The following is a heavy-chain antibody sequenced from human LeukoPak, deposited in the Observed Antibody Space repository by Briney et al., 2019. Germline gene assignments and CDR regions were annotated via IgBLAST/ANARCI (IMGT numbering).Heavy chain of an antibody. CDR2: INWNSGST. V-gene: IGHV3-20*04. CDR3: ARAKDCGSITCPFDI. CDR1: AFTFHDYG. J-gene: IGHJ3*02. D-gene: IGHD2-2*01. Sequence: GEALRLSCAGSAFTFHDYGMSWVRQAPGKGLEWVSNINWNSGSTAYADSVKGRFTISRDNGKNSLYLQMNSLRVEDTALYYCARAKDCGSITCPFDIWGQGTMVTVSS.